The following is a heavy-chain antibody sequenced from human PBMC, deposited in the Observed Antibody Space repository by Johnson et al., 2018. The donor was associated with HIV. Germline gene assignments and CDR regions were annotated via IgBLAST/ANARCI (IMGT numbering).Heavy chain of an antibody. CDR3: ARDPIAVRNYYGSGSAFDI. D-gene: IGHD3-10*01. CDR1: GFTVSSNC. V-gene: IGHV3-66*03. Sequence: VQLVESGGGLIQPGGSLRLSCAASGFTVSSNCMSWVRQAPGKGLEWVSVIYSGGNTYYADSVKGRFTISRDNSKNTLFLQMNSLRPEDTAVYHCARDPIAVRNYYGSGSAFDIWGQGTMVTVSS. J-gene: IGHJ3*02. CDR2: IYSGGNT.